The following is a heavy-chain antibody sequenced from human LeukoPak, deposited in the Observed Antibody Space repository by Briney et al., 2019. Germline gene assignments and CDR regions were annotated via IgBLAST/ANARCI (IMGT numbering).Heavy chain of an antibody. D-gene: IGHD3-10*01. CDR3: ARDPHGSGSYGFDY. J-gene: IGHJ4*02. CDR1: GFTFSTFA. V-gene: IGHV4-30-4*07. Sequence: LRLSCEASGFTFSTFAMIWVRQPPGKGLEWIGYIYYSGSTYYNPSLRSRVTISVDTSKNQFSLKLSSVTAADRAVYYCARDPHGSGSYGFDYWAREPWSPSPQ. CDR2: IYYSGST.